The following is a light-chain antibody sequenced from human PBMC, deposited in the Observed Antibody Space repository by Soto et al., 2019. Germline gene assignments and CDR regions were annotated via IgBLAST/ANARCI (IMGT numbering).Light chain of an antibody. J-gene: IGKJ4*01. CDR2: GAS. CDR1: QSVSSN. V-gene: IGKV3-15*01. Sequence: EIVMTQSPATLSVSPGERATLSCRASQSVSSNLAWYQQKPGQAPRLLIYGASNRATGIPARFSGSGSGREFTLTISSLPSEDFAVYYCQQYNNWPPLTFGGGTKVEIK. CDR3: QQYNNWPPLT.